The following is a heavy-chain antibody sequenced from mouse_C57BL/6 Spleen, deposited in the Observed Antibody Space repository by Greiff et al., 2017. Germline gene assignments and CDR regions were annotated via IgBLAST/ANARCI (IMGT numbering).Heavy chain of an antibody. J-gene: IGHJ2*01. CDR1: GYAFSSSW. Sequence: QVQLQQSGPELVKPGASVKISCKASGYAFSSSWMNWVKQRPGKGLEWIGRIYPGDGDTNYNGKFKGKATLTADKYYSTAYMQLSSLTSEDSAVYFCARSGSSCPFDYWGQGTTLTVSS. CDR3: ARSGSSCPFDY. D-gene: IGHD1-3*01. V-gene: IGHV1-82*01. CDR2: IYPGDGDT.